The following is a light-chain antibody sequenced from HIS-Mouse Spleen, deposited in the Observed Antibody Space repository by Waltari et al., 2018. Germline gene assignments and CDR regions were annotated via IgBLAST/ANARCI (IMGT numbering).Light chain of an antibody. CDR2: EVS. CDR3: SSYTSSSTYV. CDR1: SSDVGGYNY. J-gene: IGLJ1*01. V-gene: IGLV2-14*01. Sequence: SALTQPASVSGSPGQSITISCTGPSSDVGGYNYVSWYQQHPGKAPKLMIYEVSNRPSGVSNRFSGSKSGNTASLTISGLQAEDEADYYCSSYTSSSTYVFGTGTKVTVL.